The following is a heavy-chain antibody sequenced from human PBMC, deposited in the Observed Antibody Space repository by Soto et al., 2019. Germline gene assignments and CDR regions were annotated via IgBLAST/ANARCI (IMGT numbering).Heavy chain of an antibody. J-gene: IGHJ5*02. V-gene: IGHV3-23*01. Sequence: VGSLRLSCAASGFTFSSYAMSWVRQAPGKGLEWVSAISGSGGSTYYADSVKGRFTISRDNSKNTLYLQMNSLRAEDTAVYYCAKVGGLIAAAGTSWFDPWGQGTLVTVSS. CDR1: GFTFSSYA. D-gene: IGHD6-13*01. CDR2: ISGSGGST. CDR3: AKVGGLIAAAGTSWFDP.